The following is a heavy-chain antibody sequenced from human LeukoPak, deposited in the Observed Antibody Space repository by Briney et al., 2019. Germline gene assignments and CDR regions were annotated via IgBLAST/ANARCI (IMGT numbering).Heavy chain of an antibody. CDR2: ISYDGSNK. V-gene: IGHV3-30*04. J-gene: IGHJ4*02. CDR3: ARDYYDILTGYYFDY. Sequence: GGSLRLSCAASGFTFSSYAMHWVRQAPGKGLEWVAVISYDGSNKYYADSVKGRFTISRDNSKNTLYLQMNSLRAEDTAVYYCARDYYDILTGYYFDYWGQGTLVTVSS. CDR1: GFTFSSYA. D-gene: IGHD3-9*01.